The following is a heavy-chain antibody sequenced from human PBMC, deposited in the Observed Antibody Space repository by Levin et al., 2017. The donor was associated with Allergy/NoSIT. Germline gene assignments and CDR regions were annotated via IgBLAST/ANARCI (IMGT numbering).Heavy chain of an antibody. CDR1: GFTFSSYG. Sequence: GGSLRLSCAASGFTFSSYGMHWVRQAPGKGLEWVAVISYDGSNKYYADSVKGRFTISRDNSKNTLYLQMNSLRAEDTAVYYCAKEEGSSWSPIRYFDLWGRGTLVTVSS. J-gene: IGHJ2*01. V-gene: IGHV3-30*18. D-gene: IGHD6-13*01. CDR2: ISYDGSNK. CDR3: AKEEGSSWSPIRYFDL.